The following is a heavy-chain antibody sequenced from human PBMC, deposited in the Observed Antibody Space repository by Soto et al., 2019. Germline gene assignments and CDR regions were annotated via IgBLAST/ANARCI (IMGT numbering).Heavy chain of an antibody. J-gene: IGHJ2*01. CDR2: IYHSVST. V-gene: IGHV4-30-2*01. CDR3: ARAGAPPHWYFDL. CDR1: GGSISSGGYS. Sequence: QLQLQESGSGLVKPSQTLSLTCAVSGGSISSGGYSCSWIRQPPGKGLEWIGYIYHSVSTYYNPSLKSRVTRSVDRSKNQFSLKLSAVTAAATAVYDCARAGAPPHWYFDLWGLGTLVTVSS. D-gene: IGHD7-27*01.